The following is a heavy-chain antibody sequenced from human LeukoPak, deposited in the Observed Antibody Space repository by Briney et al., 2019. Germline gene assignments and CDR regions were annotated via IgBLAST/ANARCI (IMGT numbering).Heavy chain of an antibody. CDR3: ARPHHSSSALIDY. D-gene: IGHD6-13*01. V-gene: IGHV1-18*01. Sequence: EASMKVSCKASGGTFNNYAISWVRQAPGQGLEWMGWISAYNGNTNYAQKLQGRVTMTTDTSTSTAYMELRSLRSDDTAVYYCARPHHSSSALIDYWGQGTLVTVSS. CDR2: ISAYNGNT. J-gene: IGHJ4*02. CDR1: GGTFNNYA.